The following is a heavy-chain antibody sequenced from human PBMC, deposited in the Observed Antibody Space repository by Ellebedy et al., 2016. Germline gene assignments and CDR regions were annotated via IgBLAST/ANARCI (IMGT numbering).Heavy chain of an antibody. V-gene: IGHV3-21*01. CDR2: ISSSSSYI. J-gene: IGHJ3*02. D-gene: IGHD3-16*02. CDR3: ARVWSYHAFDI. Sequence: GGSLRLXXAASGFTFSSYSMNWVRQAPGKGLEWVSSISSSSSYIYYADSVKGRFTISRDNAKNSLYLQMNSLRAEDTAVYYCARVWSYHAFDIWGQGTMVTVSS. CDR1: GFTFSSYS.